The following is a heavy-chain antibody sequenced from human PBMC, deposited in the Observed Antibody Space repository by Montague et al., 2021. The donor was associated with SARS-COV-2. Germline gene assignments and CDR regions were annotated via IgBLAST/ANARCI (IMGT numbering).Heavy chain of an antibody. CDR2: INSDGSST. D-gene: IGHD3-22*01. CDR1: GFTFSSYW. J-gene: IGHJ4*02. CDR3: ITMIVVAEDYFDY. Sequence: SRRLSFSASGFTFSSYWMHWVRQAPGKGLVWVSRINSDGSSTSYADSVKGRFTISRDNAKNTLYLQMNSLRAEDTAVYYCITMIVVAEDYFDYWGQGTLVTGSS. V-gene: IGHV3-74*01.